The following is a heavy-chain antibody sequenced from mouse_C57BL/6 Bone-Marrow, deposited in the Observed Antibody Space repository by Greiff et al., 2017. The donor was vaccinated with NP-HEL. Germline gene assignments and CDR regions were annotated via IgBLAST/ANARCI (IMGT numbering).Heavy chain of an antibody. D-gene: IGHD1-1*01. CDR2: INPSNGGT. Sequence: VQLQQSGTELVKPGASVKLSCKASGYTFTSYWMHWVKQRPGQGLEWIGNINPSNGGTTYNEKFKSKATLTVDKSSSTAYMQLSSLTSEDSAVYYCARSYYGSSPVAYWGQGTLVTVSA. J-gene: IGHJ3*01. CDR1: GYTFTSYW. CDR3: ARSYYGSSPVAY. V-gene: IGHV1-53*01.